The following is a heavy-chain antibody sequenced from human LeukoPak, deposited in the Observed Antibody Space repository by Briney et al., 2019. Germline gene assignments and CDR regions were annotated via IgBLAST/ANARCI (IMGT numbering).Heavy chain of an antibody. CDR2: INWNGGST. CDR1: GFTFDDYG. CDR3: ARGXXXXXXXXXX. J-gene: IGHJ1*01. V-gene: IGHV3-20*04. Sequence: SGGSLRLSCAASGFTFDDYGMSWVRQAPGKGLEWVSGINWNGGSTGYADSVKGRFTISRDNAKNSLYLQMNSLRAEDPALYYCARGXXXXXXXXXXWXQGTXVTVSS.